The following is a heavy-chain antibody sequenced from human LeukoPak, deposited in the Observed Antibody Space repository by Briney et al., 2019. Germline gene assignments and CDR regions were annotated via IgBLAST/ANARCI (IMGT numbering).Heavy chain of an antibody. CDR2: ISSSNTYI. Sequence: GGSLRLSCAASGFTFTSYSMNWVRQALERGLEWVSSISSSNTYIYYADLVKGRFTISRDNAKSSLYLQMNSLRAEDTTVYYCARYPGAVTTPSNWFDPWGRGTLVSVSS. CDR3: ARYPGAVTTPSNWFDP. V-gene: IGHV3-21*01. D-gene: IGHD4-17*01. CDR1: GFTFTSYS. J-gene: IGHJ5*02.